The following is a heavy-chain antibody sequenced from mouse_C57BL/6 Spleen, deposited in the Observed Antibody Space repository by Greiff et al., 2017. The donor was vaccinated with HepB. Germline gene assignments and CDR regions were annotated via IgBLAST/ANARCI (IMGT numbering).Heavy chain of an antibody. D-gene: IGHD2-3*01. Sequence: VKLQQSGPELVKPGASVKISCKASGYAFSSSWMNWVKQRPGKGLEWIGRIYPGDGDTNYNGKFKGKATLTADKSSSTAYMQLSSLTSEDSAVYFCARYDGYYVNWGQGTTLTVSS. CDR1: GYAFSSSW. CDR2: IYPGDGDT. CDR3: ARYDGYYVN. J-gene: IGHJ2*01. V-gene: IGHV1-82*01.